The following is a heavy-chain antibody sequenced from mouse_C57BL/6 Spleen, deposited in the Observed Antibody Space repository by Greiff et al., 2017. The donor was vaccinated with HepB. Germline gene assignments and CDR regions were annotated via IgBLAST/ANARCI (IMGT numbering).Heavy chain of an antibody. D-gene: IGHD1-1*01. Sequence: QVQLQQPGAELVKPGASVKLSCKASGYTFTSYWMHWVKQRPGKGLEWIGRIYPGDGDTNYNGKFKGKATLTADKSSSTAYMQLSSLTSEDSAVYFCARAYGSKRLDAMDYWGQGTSVTVSS. J-gene: IGHJ4*01. V-gene: IGHV1-82*01. CDR2: IYPGDGDT. CDR1: GYTFTSYW. CDR3: ARAYGSKRLDAMDY.